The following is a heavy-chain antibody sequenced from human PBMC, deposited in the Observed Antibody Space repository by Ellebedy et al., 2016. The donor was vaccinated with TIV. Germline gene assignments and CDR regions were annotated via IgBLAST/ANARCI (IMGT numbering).Heavy chain of an antibody. D-gene: IGHD3-22*01. CDR3: ARDWHSRGYYFGY. CDR1: GYRFDSYA. V-gene: IGHV1-18*01. J-gene: IGHJ4*02. CDR2: ISTYNGKT. Sequence: AASVKVSCKASGYRFDSYALTWAREAPGQGLEWMGGISTYNGKTNYAQNFQGRVTLTSDTSTSTAYMELTSLRSDDTAVYYCARDWHSRGYYFGYWGQGTLVTVSS.